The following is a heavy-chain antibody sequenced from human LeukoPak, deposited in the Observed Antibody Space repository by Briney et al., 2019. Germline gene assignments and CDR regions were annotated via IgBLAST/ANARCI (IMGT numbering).Heavy chain of an antibody. J-gene: IGHJ4*02. CDR3: ARGPYQNYYDSSGFPVDY. V-gene: IGHV4-34*01. CDR1: GGSFSGYY. CDR2: INHSGST. Sequence: PSETLSLTCAVYGGSFSGYYWSWIRQPPGKGLEWIGEINHSGSTNYNPSLKSRVTISVDTSKNQFSLKLSSVTAADTAVYYCARGPYQNYYDSSGFPVDYWGQGTLVTVSS. D-gene: IGHD3-22*01.